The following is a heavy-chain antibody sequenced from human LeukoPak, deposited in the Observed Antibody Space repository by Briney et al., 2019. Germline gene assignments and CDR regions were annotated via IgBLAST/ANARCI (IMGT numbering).Heavy chain of an antibody. V-gene: IGHV3-23*01. J-gene: IGHJ4*02. CDR3: ATDREGDPSAYYLV. D-gene: IGHD3-22*01. Sequence: GGSLRLSCAASGFTFSGYAMSWVRQAPGKGLEWVSTISDNGGRTYYADSVKGRFTISRDNSKNSLFLQMNSLRAEDSAVYYCATDREGDPSAYYLVGGQGTLITVSS. CDR2: ISDNGGRT. CDR1: GFTFSGYA.